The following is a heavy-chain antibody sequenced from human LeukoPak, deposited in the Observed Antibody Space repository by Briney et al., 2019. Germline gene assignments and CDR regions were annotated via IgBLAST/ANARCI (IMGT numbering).Heavy chain of an antibody. CDR2: INHSGST. D-gene: IGHD2-2*02. V-gene: IGHV4-34*01. Sequence: SETLSLTCAVYGGSFSGYYWSWIRQPPGKGLEWIGEINHSGSTNYNRSLKSRVTISVDTSKNQFSLKLSSVTAADTAVYYCARGTPYCSSTSCYSAGYYYYYMDVWGKRTTVTVSS. J-gene: IGHJ6*03. CDR1: GGSFSGYY. CDR3: ARGTPYCSSTSCYSAGYYYYYMDV.